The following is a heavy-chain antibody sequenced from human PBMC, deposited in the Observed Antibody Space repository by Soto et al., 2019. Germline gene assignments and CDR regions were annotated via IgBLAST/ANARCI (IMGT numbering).Heavy chain of an antibody. CDR1: GCTFGDYA. V-gene: IGHV3-9*01. D-gene: IGHD5-18*01. CDR3: ATSKGGYSSGPPVGP. Sequence: GGSLRLSCAASGCTFGDYAMHWGRQVLGKGLEWVSSISWNSGNIGYADSVKGRFTTSRDNAKNSLYLQMNSLRPEDTALYYCATSKGGYSSGPPVGPWARGT. J-gene: IGHJ5*02. CDR2: ISWNSGNI.